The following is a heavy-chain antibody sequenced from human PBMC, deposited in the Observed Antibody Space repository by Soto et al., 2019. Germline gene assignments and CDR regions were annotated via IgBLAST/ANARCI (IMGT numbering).Heavy chain of an antibody. V-gene: IGHV1-24*01. CDR2: FDPEDGET. J-gene: IGHJ4*02. CDR3: ATLIAVAGTSRYYFDY. Sequence: ASVKVSCKVSGYTLTELSMHWVRQAPGKGLEWMGGFDPEDGETIYAQKFQGRVTMTEDTSTDTAYMELSSLRSEDTAVYYCATLIAVAGTSRYYFDYWGQGTLGTVSS. CDR1: GYTLTELS. D-gene: IGHD6-19*01.